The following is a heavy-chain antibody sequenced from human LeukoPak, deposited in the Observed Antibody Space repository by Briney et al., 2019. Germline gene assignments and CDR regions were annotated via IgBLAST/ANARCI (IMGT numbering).Heavy chain of an antibody. Sequence: SETLSLTCTVSGGSISSYYWSWIRQPPGKGLEWIGYIHYSGSTNYNPSLKSRVAISVDTSKNQFSLKLSSVTAADTAVYYCARHGYTGYYDFWSGSSYFDYWGQGTLVTVSS. J-gene: IGHJ4*02. CDR3: ARHGYTGYYDFWSGSSYFDY. CDR2: IHYSGST. D-gene: IGHD3-3*01. V-gene: IGHV4-59*01. CDR1: GGSISSYY.